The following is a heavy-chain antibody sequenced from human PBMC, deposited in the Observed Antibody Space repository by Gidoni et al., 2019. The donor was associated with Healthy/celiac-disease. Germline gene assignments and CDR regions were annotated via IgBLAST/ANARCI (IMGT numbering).Heavy chain of an antibody. CDR3: AKGRITIFGVVIIPYYYYGMDV. CDR2: ISGSGGST. CDR1: GFTFSSYA. V-gene: IGHV3-23*01. Sequence: ASGFTFSSYAMSWVRQAPGKGLEWVSAISGSGGSTYYADSVKGRFTISRDNSKNTLYLQMNSLRAEDTAVYYGAKGRITIFGVVIIPYYYYGMDVWGQGTTVTVSS. J-gene: IGHJ6*02. D-gene: IGHD3-3*01.